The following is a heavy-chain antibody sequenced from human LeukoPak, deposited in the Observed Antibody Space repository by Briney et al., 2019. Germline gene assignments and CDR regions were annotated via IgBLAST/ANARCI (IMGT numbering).Heavy chain of an antibody. CDR2: INPNSGGT. D-gene: IGHD2-2*02. Sequence: GASVKVSCKASGYTFTGYYMHWVRQAPGQGLEWMGWINPNSGGTNYAQKFQGRVTMTRDTAISTAYMELSRLRSDDTAVYYCPRAVVPAAIGGWFHPWGQGTLVTVSS. V-gene: IGHV1-2*02. CDR1: GYTFTGYY. J-gene: IGHJ5*02. CDR3: PRAVVPAAIGGWFHP.